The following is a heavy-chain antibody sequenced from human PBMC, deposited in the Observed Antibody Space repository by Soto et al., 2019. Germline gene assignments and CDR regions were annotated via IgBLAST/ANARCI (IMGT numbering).Heavy chain of an antibody. Sequence: SETLSLTCAVSGGSISSSNWWSWVRQPPGKGLEWIGEIYHSGSTNYNPSLKSRVTISVDKSKNQFSLKLSSVTAADTAVYYCESAWPRAAFDIWGQGTMVTVSS. CDR3: ESAWPRAAFDI. J-gene: IGHJ3*02. CDR2: IYHSGST. V-gene: IGHV4-4*02. D-gene: IGHD5-12*01. CDR1: GGSISSSNW.